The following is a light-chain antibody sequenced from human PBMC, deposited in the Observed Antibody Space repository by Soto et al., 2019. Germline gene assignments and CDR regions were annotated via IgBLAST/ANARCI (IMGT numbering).Light chain of an antibody. Sequence: EIVMTQSPATLSVSPGERTTLSCRASQSIYNNLAWYQQKPGQAPRLLIYEASTRATGIPARFSGSGSGTEFTLTISSLQAEDFAVYYCQQYNKWPLTFDGGARVEIK. CDR2: EAS. J-gene: IGKJ4*01. CDR3: QQYNKWPLT. V-gene: IGKV3-15*01. CDR1: QSIYNN.